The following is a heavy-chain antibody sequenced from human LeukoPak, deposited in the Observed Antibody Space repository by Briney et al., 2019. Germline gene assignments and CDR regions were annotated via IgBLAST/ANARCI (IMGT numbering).Heavy chain of an antibody. CDR1: GFTFSSYA. J-gene: IGHJ4*02. CDR2: ISGSGGST. D-gene: IGHD5-24*01. Sequence: PGGSLRLSCAASGFTFSSYAMSWVRQAPGKGLEWVLAISGSGGSTYYADSVKGRFTISRDNSKNTLYLQMNSLRAEDTAVYYCAKDPRRDGYNSKLDYWGQGTLVTVSS. V-gene: IGHV3-23*01. CDR3: AKDPRRDGYNSKLDY.